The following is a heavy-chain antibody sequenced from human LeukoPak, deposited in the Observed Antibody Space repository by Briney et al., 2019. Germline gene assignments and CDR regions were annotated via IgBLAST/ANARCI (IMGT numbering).Heavy chain of an antibody. CDR1: GFTFDDYG. D-gene: IGHD3-10*02. CDR3: AELGITMIGGV. V-gene: IGHV3-20*04. J-gene: IGHJ6*04. CDR2: INWNGGST. Sequence: PGGSLRLSCAASGFTFDDYGMSWVRQAPGKGLEWVSGINWNGGSTGYADSVKGRFTISRDNAKNSLYLQMNSLRAEDTAIYYCAELGITMIGGVWGKGTTVTISS.